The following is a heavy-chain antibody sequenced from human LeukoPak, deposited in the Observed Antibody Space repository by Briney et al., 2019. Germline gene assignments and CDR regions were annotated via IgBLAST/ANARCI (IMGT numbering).Heavy chain of an antibody. CDR3: VRGGLSMQREDVFDL. J-gene: IGHJ3*01. Sequence: GGSLRLSCAGSGFAFSAYSINWARQAPGKGLEWVSSISASPYIYYADSVKDRFIIFRDNAKSSLYLQMNSLRAEDTAVYYCVRGGLSMQREDVFDLWGQGRMVTVSS. D-gene: IGHD2/OR15-2a*01. V-gene: IGHV3-21*01. CDR1: GFAFSAYS. CDR2: ISASPYI.